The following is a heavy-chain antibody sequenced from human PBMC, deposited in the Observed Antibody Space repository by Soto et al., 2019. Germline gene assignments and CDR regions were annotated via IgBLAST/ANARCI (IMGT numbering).Heavy chain of an antibody. J-gene: IGHJ2*01. V-gene: IGHV4-34*01. Sequence: QVHLQQWGAGLLKPSETLSLTCAVYGGSFSGYYWSWIRQPPGKGLEWIGEINHSGSTNFNPSLTSRASISVDTSNKQFSLKLSSVTAADTAVYYCAAHLKTTVTAYWYFDLWGRGTLVTVSS. CDR1: GGSFSGYY. CDR3: AAHLKTTVTAYWYFDL. CDR2: INHSGST. D-gene: IGHD4-17*01.